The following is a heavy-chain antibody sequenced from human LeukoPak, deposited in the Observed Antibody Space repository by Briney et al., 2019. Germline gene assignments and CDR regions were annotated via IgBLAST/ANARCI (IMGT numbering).Heavy chain of an antibody. CDR2: IYHSGST. V-gene: IGHV4-39*07. J-gene: IGHJ4*02. Sequence: SETLSLTCTVSGGSISSSSYYWGWIRQPPGKGLEWIGSIYHSGSTYYNPSLKSRVTISVDTSKNQFSLKLSSVTAADTAVYYCARDLIEWELRYFDYWGQGTLVTVSS. CDR1: GGSISSSSYY. D-gene: IGHD1-26*01. CDR3: ARDLIEWELRYFDY.